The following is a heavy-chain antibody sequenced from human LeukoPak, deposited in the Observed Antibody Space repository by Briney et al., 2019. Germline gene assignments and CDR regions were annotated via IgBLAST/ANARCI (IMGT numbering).Heavy chain of an antibody. J-gene: IGHJ6*02. V-gene: IGHV3-21*01. CDR1: GFTFSSYS. CDR3: ARDRLVVVPAAIYYYYGMDV. Sequence: GGSLRLSCAASGFTFSSYSVNWVRQAPGKGLEWVSSISRSSSYIYYADSVKGRFTISRDNAKNSLYLQMNSLRAEDTAVYYCARDRLVVVPAAIYYYYGMDVWGQGTTVTVSS. CDR2: ISRSSSYI. D-gene: IGHD2-2*01.